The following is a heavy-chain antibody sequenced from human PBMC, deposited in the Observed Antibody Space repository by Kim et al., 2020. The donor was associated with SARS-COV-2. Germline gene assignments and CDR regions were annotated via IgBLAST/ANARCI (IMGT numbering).Heavy chain of an antibody. CDR3: ARGAREWELPPEKELD. Sequence: ASVKVSCKASGYTFTSYDINWVRQATGQGLEWMGWMNPNSGNTGYAQKFQGRVTMTRNTSISTAYMELSSLRSEDTAVYYCARGAREWELPPEKELDWGQGTLVTVSS. D-gene: IGHD1-26*01. CDR2: MNPNSGNT. CDR1: GYTFTSYD. V-gene: IGHV1-8*01. J-gene: IGHJ4*02.